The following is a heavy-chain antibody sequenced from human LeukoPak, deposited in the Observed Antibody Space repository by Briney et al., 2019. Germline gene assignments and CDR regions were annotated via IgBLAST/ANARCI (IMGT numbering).Heavy chain of an antibody. V-gene: IGHV4-30-4*07. J-gene: IGHJ3*02. CDR2: MFYTENT. D-gene: IGHD5-24*01. Sequence: SQTLSLTCAVSGGSISSGSYSWSWIRQPPGKGLELIGYMFYTENTYYNPSLKSRVTISVDTSKNQFSLKLSSVTAADTAVYYCARGAGSTISNDAFDMWGQGTMVSVSS. CDR1: GGSISSGSYS. CDR3: ARGAGSTISNDAFDM.